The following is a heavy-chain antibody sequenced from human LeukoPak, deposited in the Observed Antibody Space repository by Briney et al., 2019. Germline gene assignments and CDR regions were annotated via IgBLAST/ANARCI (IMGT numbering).Heavy chain of an antibody. V-gene: IGHV1-2*02. CDR2: VNPKNGGT. Sequence: ASETVSCNTSGSSFTVYYIHWGRQPHGPGLEWMGWVNPKNGGTNYPQKFQGRVIMTIDTSVGTAYMELSSLASDDTAVYYCARRGAYFDYGGQGTLVSVSS. CDR1: GSSFTVYY. J-gene: IGHJ4*02. CDR3: ARRGAYFDY.